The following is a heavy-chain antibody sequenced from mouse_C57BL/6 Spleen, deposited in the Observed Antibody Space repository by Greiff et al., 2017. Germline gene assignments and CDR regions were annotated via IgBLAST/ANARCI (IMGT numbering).Heavy chain of an antibody. J-gene: IGHJ4*01. CDR3: ARQTGGMDY. CDR2: INPNNGGT. V-gene: IGHV1-26*01. CDR1: GYTFTDYY. Sequence: EVQLQQSGPELVKPGASVKISCKASGYTFTDYYMNWVKQSHGKSLEWIGDINPNNGGTSYNQKFKGKATLTVDKSSSTAYMELRSLTSEDSAVYYCARQTGGMDYWGQGTSVTVSS.